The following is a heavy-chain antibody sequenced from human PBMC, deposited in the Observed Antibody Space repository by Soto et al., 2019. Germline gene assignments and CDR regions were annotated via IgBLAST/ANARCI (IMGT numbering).Heavy chain of an antibody. CDR1: EFTFRTYA. D-gene: IGHD2-2*01. CDR2: VSNDGTNK. Sequence: PGGSLRLSCAASEFTFRTYAMNWVRQAPGKGLEWVAFVSNDGTNKYYADSVKGRFTVSRDNSKNTLYLQVNSLRVEDTAVYYCARDSQLGLRPAAISFDYWGQGALVTVSS. J-gene: IGHJ4*02. V-gene: IGHV3-30-3*01. CDR3: ARDSQLGLRPAAISFDY.